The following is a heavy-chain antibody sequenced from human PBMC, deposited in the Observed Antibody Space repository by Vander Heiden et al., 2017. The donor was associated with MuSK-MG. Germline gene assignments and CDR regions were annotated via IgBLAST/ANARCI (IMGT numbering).Heavy chain of an antibody. Sequence: QVKLQESGPGLVKPSQTLSLTCTVSGGSISSGNYYWTWIRQRPGKGLEWIGYIYYSWSTYYNPSLKSRVTISVDTSKNQFSLKLSSVTAADTAVYYCARTGRTSRAGYYYMYVWGKGTTVTVSS. CDR1: GGSISSGNYY. CDR3: ARTGRTSRAGYYYMYV. J-gene: IGHJ6*03. V-gene: IGHV4-31*03. CDR2: IYYSWST. D-gene: IGHD7-27*01.